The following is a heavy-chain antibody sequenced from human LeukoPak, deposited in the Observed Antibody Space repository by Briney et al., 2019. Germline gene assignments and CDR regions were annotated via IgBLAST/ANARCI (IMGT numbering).Heavy chain of an antibody. CDR2: IYPGNSDT. V-gene: IGHV5-51*01. Sequence: GESLKISCKGSRYSFTSYWIGWVRQMPGKGLEWMGIIYPGNSDTRYSPAFQGQVTISADKSISTAYLQWSSLKASDTAMFYCARYSTYVDYWGQGTLVTVSS. CDR3: ARYSTYVDY. J-gene: IGHJ4*02. CDR1: RYSFTSYW. D-gene: IGHD2/OR15-2a*01.